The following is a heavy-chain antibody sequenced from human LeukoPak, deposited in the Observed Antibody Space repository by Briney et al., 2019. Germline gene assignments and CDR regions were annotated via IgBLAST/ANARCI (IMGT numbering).Heavy chain of an antibody. D-gene: IGHD3-22*01. Sequence: PSETLSLTCAVYGGSFSGYYWSWIRQPPGKGLEWIGEINHSGSTNYNPSLESRVTISVDTSKNQFSLKLSSVTAADTAVYYCARGPEYYDSSGYYYFDYWGQGTLVTVSS. V-gene: IGHV4-34*01. J-gene: IGHJ4*02. CDR2: INHSGST. CDR1: GGSFSGYY. CDR3: ARGPEYYDSSGYYYFDY.